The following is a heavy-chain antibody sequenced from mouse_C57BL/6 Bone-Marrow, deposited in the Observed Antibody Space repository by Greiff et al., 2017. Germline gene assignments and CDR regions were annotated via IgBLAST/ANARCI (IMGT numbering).Heavy chain of an antibody. J-gene: IGHJ1*03. CDR2: IWSGGST. CDR3: ARRYGSSYGYFDV. Sequence: QVQLKESGPGLVQPSQSLSITCTASGFSLTSYGVHWVRQSPGKGLEWLGVIWSGGSTDYNAAFISRLSISKDNPKSQVFFKMNSLQADDTAIYYCARRYGSSYGYFDVWGTGTTVTVSS. D-gene: IGHD1-1*01. V-gene: IGHV2-2*01. CDR1: GFSLTSYG.